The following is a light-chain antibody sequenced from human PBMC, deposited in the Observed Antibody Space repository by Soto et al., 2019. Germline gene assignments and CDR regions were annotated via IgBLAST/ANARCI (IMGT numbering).Light chain of an antibody. J-gene: IGLJ2*01. CDR3: GTWDSSLSAGV. V-gene: IGLV2-14*01. CDR1: SGDIGSYNR. Sequence: QSALTQPASVSGSPGQSITISCTGTSGDIGSYNRVSWYQQHPGKAPKLIIYEVTDRPSGIPDRFSGSKSGTSATLGITGLQTGDEADYYCGTWDSSLSAGVFGGGTKLTVL. CDR2: EVT.